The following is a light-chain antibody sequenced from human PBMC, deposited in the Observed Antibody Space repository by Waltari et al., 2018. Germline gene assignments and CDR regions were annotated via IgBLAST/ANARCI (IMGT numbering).Light chain of an antibody. CDR3: QVWLSSSDHPV. Sequence: SYVVTQPPSVSVAPGNPARITCGGNNIGSKSGHWYQQKPGQAPALVLYYDSDRPSGIPERFSGSNSGNPATLTITRVEAGDEADYYCQVWLSSSDHPVFGGGTKLTVL. J-gene: IGLJ2*01. CDR1: NIGSKS. V-gene: IGLV3-21*04. CDR2: YDS.